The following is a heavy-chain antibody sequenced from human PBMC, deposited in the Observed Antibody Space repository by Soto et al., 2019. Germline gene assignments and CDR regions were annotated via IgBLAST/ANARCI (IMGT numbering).Heavy chain of an antibody. CDR2: ISSSSSYI. V-gene: IGHV3-21*01. Sequence: GGSRRLSCAASGFTFSSYSMNWGRQAPGKGLEWVSSISSSSSYIYYADSVKGRFTISRDNAKNSLYLQMNSLRAEDTAVYYCARPDYDILTGYYKYYYYYYGMDVWGQGTTVTVSS. D-gene: IGHD3-9*01. J-gene: IGHJ6*02. CDR3: ARPDYDILTGYYKYYYYYYGMDV. CDR1: GFTFSSYS.